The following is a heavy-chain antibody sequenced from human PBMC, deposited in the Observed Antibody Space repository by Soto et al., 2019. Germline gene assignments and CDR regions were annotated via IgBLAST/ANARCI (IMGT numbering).Heavy chain of an antibody. V-gene: IGHV3-23*01. D-gene: IGHD5-18*01. J-gene: IGHJ4*02. CDR3: ARDAGYSYGPFDY. Sequence: GGSLRLSCAASGFVFRSYAMNWVRQAPGKGLEWVSVITDSGDDTYYVDSVKGRFTISRDNSKNSLYLQMNSLRDEDTAVYYCARDAGYSYGPFDYWGQGTLVTVSS. CDR2: ITDSGDDT. CDR1: GFVFRSYA.